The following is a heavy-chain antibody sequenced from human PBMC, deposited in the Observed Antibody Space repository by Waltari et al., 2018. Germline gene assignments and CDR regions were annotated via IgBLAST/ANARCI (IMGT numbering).Heavy chain of an antibody. J-gene: IGHJ4*02. CDR1: GGTFSSYA. Sequence: QVQLVQSGAEVKKPGSSVTVSCKASGGTFSSYAISWARQAPGQGLEWMGRIIPIFGKANYAQKFQGRVTITADKSTSTAYMELSSLRSEDTAVYYCARDGGGEGLHLGGLPIDYWGQGTLVTVSS. CDR2: IIPIFGKA. CDR3: ARDGGGEGLHLGGLPIDY. V-gene: IGHV1-69*04. D-gene: IGHD3-16*01.